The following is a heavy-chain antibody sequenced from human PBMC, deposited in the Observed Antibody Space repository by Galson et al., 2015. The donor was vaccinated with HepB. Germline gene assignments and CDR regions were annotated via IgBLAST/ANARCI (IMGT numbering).Heavy chain of an antibody. Sequence: SLRLSCAASGFTFSSYAMHWVRQAPGKGLEYVSAISSNGGSTYYADSVKGGFTISRDNSKNTLYLQMSSLRAEDTAVYYCVKDTPRHDSSGYYSGYFDYWGQGTLVTVSS. D-gene: IGHD3-22*01. CDR3: VKDTPRHDSSGYYSGYFDY. CDR1: GFTFSSYA. CDR2: ISSNGGST. J-gene: IGHJ4*02. V-gene: IGHV3-64D*06.